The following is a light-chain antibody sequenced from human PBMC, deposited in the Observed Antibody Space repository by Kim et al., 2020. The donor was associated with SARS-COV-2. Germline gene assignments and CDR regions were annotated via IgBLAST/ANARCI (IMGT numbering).Light chain of an antibody. J-gene: IGLJ3*02. Sequence: GKTVTIPRTRSRCSIASNYVQWYQQRPGRAPTTVIYEDNQRPSGVPDRFSGSIDSSSNSASLTISGLKTEDEADYYCQSYDSSNWVFGGGTQLTVL. V-gene: IGLV6-57*03. CDR3: QSYDSSNWV. CDR1: RCSIASNY. CDR2: EDN.